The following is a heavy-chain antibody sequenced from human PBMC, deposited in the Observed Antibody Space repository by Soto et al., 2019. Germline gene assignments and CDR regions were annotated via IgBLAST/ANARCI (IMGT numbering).Heavy chain of an antibody. CDR3: AKGPDYYYDMDV. V-gene: IGHV3-23*01. CDR2: ISGSGGST. CDR1: GFTFSSYA. J-gene: IGHJ6*02. Sequence: EVQLLESGGGLVQPGGSLRLSCAASGFTFSSYAMSWVRQAPGKGLEWVSAISGSGGSTYYADSVKGRFTISTDISKKSLYLQMNNLTAEDTAVYYCAKGPDYYYDMDVWGQGTTVTVSS.